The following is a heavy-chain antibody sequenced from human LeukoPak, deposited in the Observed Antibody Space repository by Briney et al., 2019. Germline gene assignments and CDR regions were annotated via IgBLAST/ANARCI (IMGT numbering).Heavy chain of an antibody. V-gene: IGHV4-61*02. CDR1: GGSISSGSYY. Sequence: PSQTLSLTCTVSGGSISSGSYYWSWIRQPAGKGLEWIGRIYTSRSTNYNPSLKSRVTISVDTSKNQFSLKLSSVTAADTAVYYCARDRYSYGYGVFHATPDYWGQGTLVTVSS. J-gene: IGHJ4*02. CDR3: ARDRYSYGYGVFHATPDY. D-gene: IGHD5-18*01. CDR2: IYTSRST.